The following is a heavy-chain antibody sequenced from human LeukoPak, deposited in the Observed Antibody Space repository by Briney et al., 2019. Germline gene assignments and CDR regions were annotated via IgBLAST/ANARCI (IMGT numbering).Heavy chain of an antibody. V-gene: IGHV4-39*07. D-gene: IGHD2-15*01. CDR2: IFYSGTT. CDR3: ARGRGYDPVVFYFDS. J-gene: IGHJ4*02. Sequence: SETLSLTCSVSGAFITSSPYFWGWIRQTPGKGLEWVDSIFYSGTTYYNPSLTSRVTISEDSSKNQFSLRLHSLTAADTAIYYCARGRGYDPVVFYFDSWGQGTAVSVSS. CDR1: GAFITSSPYF.